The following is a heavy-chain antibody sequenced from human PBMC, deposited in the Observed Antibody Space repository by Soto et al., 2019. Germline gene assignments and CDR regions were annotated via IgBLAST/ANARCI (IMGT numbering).Heavy chain of an antibody. D-gene: IGHD3-9*01. Sequence: QVQLVQSGAEVKKPGASVKVSCKASGYTFTSYGISWVRQAPGQGLEWMGWISAYNGNTNYAQKLKGRVTRTTDTSTSTAYMELRSLRSDETAVYYCARGRLAFNWLLYNWFDPWGQGTLVTVSS. CDR1: GYTFTSYG. V-gene: IGHV1-18*01. CDR3: ARGRLAFNWLLYNWFDP. CDR2: ISAYNGNT. J-gene: IGHJ5*02.